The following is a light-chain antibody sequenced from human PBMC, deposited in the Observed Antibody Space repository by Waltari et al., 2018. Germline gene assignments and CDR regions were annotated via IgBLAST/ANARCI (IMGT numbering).Light chain of an antibody. J-gene: IGLJ2*01. Sequence: SALTHPASVSGSLGQSITFSCTGTSRDVGGYNNVAWYQQHPGKAPKLMIHDVSNRPSGVSIRFSGSKSGNTASLTISGLQADDEADYYCISYSSATPGNVVIGGGTKLTVL. CDR1: SRDVGGYNN. V-gene: IGLV2-14*01. CDR3: ISYSSATPGNVV. CDR2: DVS.